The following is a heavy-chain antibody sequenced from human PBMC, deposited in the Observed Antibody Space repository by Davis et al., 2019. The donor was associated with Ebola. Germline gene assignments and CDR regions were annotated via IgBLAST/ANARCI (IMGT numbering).Heavy chain of an antibody. CDR2: INAGNGNT. V-gene: IGHV1-3*01. CDR3: ARDRWGSSWTSNFDY. J-gene: IGHJ4*02. D-gene: IGHD6-13*01. CDR1: GYTFTGYY. Sequence: ASVKVSCKASGYTFTGYYMHWVRQAPGQRLEWMGWINAGNGNTKYSQKFQGRVTITRDTSASTAYMELRSLRSDDTAVYYCARDRWGSSWTSNFDYWGQGTLVTVSS.